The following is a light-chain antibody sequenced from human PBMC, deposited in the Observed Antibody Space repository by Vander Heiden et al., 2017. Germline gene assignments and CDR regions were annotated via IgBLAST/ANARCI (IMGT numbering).Light chain of an antibody. CDR3: QSYDSSLSGSV. J-gene: IGLJ2*01. CDR1: RSNIGAGYD. V-gene: IGLV1-40*01. Sequence: QSVLTQPPSVSGAPGQRVTISCTGSRSNIGAGYDVHWYQQLPGTAPKLLMYGNTYRPSGVPDRFSGSKSGTSASLAITGLQAEDEGDYFCQSYDSSLSGSVFGGGTKLTVL. CDR2: GNT.